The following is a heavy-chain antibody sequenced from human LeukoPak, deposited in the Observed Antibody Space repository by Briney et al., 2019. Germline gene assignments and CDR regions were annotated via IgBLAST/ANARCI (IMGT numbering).Heavy chain of an antibody. CDR1: GFTFSTYW. D-gene: IGHD1-14*01. V-gene: IGHV3-7*01. CDR2: IKQDESEK. CDR3: ARDQNTYNSRNRMSSFDI. Sequence: GGSLRLSCAASGFTFSTYWMSWVRQAPGKGLEWVANIKQDESEKYYVESVKGRFTISRDNAKNSLYLQMNSLRAEDTAVYYCARDQNTYNSRNRMSSFDIWGQGTVVTVS. J-gene: IGHJ3*02.